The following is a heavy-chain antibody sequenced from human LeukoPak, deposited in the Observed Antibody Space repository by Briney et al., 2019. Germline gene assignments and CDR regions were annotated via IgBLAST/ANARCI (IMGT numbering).Heavy chain of an antibody. Sequence: GRSLRLSCAASGFTFSSYAMHWVRQAPGKGLEWVAVISYDGSNKYYADSVKGRFTISRDNSKNTLYLQMNSLRAEDTAVYYCARGNQLLNFDYWGQGTLVTVSS. CDR2: ISYDGSNK. CDR3: ARGNQLLNFDY. J-gene: IGHJ4*02. CDR1: GFTFSSYA. V-gene: IGHV3-30*01. D-gene: IGHD2-2*01.